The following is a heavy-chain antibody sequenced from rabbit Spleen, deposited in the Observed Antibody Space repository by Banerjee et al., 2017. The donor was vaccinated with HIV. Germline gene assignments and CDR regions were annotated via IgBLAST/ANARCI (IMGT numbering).Heavy chain of an antibody. Sequence: QQLVESGGGLVKPGASLTLTCTASGFSFSSSSYMCWVRQAPGKGLEWIACIDAGSSGFTYFASWAKGRFTISKTSSTTVTLQMTSLTVADTATYFCARDRPNYYYVFDLWGPGTLVTVS. D-gene: IGHD1-1*01. J-gene: IGHJ4*01. V-gene: IGHV1S40*01. CDR3: ARDRPNYYYVFDL. CDR2: IDAGSSGFT. CDR1: GFSFSSSSY.